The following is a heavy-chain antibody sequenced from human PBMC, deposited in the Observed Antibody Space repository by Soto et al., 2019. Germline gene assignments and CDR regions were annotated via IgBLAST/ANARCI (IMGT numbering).Heavy chain of an antibody. CDR2: INPNSGGT. D-gene: IGHD3-9*01. CDR1: GYTFTGYY. V-gene: IGHV1-2*04. CDR3: ARADWLQEYFDY. Sequence: ASVKVSCKASGYTFTGYYMHWVRQAPGQGLEWMGWINPNSGGTNYAQKFQGWVTMTRDTSISTAYMELSRLRSDDTAVYSCARADWLQEYFDYWGQGTLVTVSS. J-gene: IGHJ4*02.